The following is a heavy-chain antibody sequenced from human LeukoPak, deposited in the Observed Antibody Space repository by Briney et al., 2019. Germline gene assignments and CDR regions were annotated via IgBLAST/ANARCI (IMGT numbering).Heavy chain of an antibody. J-gene: IGHJ3*01. D-gene: IGHD2-21*01. V-gene: IGHV1-2*02. Sequence: ASVKVSCKASGYTFTGYYIHWVRQAPGQGLEWMGWINPNSGGTNYIQKFQGRVTMTRDTSINTAYMEVSMVRSEDMAVYFCARARPLWFSTFDVWGQGTRVTVSS. CDR1: GYTFTGYY. CDR2: INPNSGGT. CDR3: ARARPLWFSTFDV.